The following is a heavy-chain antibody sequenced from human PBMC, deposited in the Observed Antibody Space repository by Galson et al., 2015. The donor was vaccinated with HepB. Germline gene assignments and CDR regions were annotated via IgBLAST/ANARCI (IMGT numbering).Heavy chain of an antibody. D-gene: IGHD2-15*01. CDR3: AKVRGLGYCSGGSCYSHEYFDY. CDR1: GFTFSSYG. V-gene: IGHV3-30*18. Sequence: SLRLSCAASGFTFSSYGMHWVRQAPGKGLVWVAVISYDGSNQYYADSVKGRFTISRDNSKNTLYLQMNSLRAEDMAVYYCAKVRGLGYCSGGSCYSHEYFDYWGQGTLVTVSS. CDR2: ISYDGSNQ. J-gene: IGHJ4*02.